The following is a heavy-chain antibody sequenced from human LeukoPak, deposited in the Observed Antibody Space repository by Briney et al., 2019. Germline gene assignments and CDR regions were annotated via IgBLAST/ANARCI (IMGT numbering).Heavy chain of an antibody. V-gene: IGHV4-31*03. J-gene: IGHJ4*02. D-gene: IGHD7-27*01. CDR3: ARRAKWGPDY. Sequence: SSETLSLTCTVSGGSISSGGYYWSWIRQHPGKGLEWIGYIYYSGSTYYNPSLKSRVTISVDTSKNQFSLKLSSVTAADTAVYYCARRAKWGPDYWGQGTLVTVSS. CDR2: IYYSGST. CDR1: GGSISSGGYY.